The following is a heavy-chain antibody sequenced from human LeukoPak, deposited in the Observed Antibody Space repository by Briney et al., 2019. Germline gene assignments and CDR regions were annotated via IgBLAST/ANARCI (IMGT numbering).Heavy chain of an antibody. V-gene: IGHV3-21*01. J-gene: IGHJ4*02. D-gene: IGHD6-19*01. CDR3: ARSLAGDYYYFDY. Sequence: GGSLRLSCAASGFTFGSYGMHWIRQAPGKGLEWVSSISSSSSYIYYADSVKGRFTISRDNAKNSPYLQMNSLRAEDTAVYYCARSLAGDYYYFDYWGQGTLVTVSS. CDR1: GFTFGSYG. CDR2: ISSSSSYI.